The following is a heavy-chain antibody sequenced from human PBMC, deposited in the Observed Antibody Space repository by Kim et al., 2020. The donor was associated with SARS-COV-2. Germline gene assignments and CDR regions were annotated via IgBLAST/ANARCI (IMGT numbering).Heavy chain of an antibody. V-gene: IGHV1-18*04. J-gene: IGHJ6*02. CDR2: ISAYNGNT. CDR3: ASQYCSSTSCYAGHYYYYGMDV. D-gene: IGHD2-2*01. CDR1: GYTFTSYG. Sequence: ASVKVSCKASGYTFTSYGISWVRQAPGQGLEWMGWISAYNGNTNYAQKLQGRVTMTTDTSTSTAYMELRSLRSDDTAVYYCASQYCSSTSCYAGHYYYYGMDVWGQGTTVTVSS.